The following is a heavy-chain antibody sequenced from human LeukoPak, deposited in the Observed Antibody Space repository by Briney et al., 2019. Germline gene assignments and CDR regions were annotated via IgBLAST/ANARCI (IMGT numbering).Heavy chain of an antibody. D-gene: IGHD2-15*01. V-gene: IGHV1-2*02. CDR2: INPDSGAR. Sequence: VASVKVSCKTSGYTFTDYYVHWVRQAPGQGLEWLAWINPDSGARNFAQRFQGRVTMTRDTSVNTVHMELNRLRSDDTAVYYCARDLCHGGSCFHFDSWGQGTLVTVSSDVWGQGTTVTVSS. CDR3: ARDLCHGGSCFHFDSWGQGTLVTVSSDV. CDR1: GYTFTDYY. J-gene: IGHJ6*02.